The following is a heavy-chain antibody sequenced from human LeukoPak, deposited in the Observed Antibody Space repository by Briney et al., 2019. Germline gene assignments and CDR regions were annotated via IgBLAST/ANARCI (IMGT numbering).Heavy chain of an antibody. CDR3: VGSSGWLFDY. V-gene: IGHV3-7*01. CDR1: GFTFSNYW. CDR2: IKEDGSRI. Sequence: GSLRLSCAGTGFTFSNYWMNWVRQAPGKGLEWVANIKEDGSRINYVDSVKGRFAISRDNAKNSVYLQMDNLRAEDTAVYYCVGSSGWLFDYWGQGILVAVSS. D-gene: IGHD6-19*01. J-gene: IGHJ4*02.